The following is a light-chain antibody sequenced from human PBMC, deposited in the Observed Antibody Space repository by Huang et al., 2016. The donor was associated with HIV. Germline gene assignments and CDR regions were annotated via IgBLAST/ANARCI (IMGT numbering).Light chain of an antibody. Sequence: EIVMTQSPAALSVSPGERATLSCRASQSIKSNLAWYQQRPGQAPRLIVYGASTRATGIPARFRGSGSGTECTLTISSLQSEDFVVYYCQQYNNWPETFGHGTKVEIK. CDR2: GAS. CDR3: QQYNNWPET. CDR1: QSIKSN. V-gene: IGKV3-15*01. J-gene: IGKJ1*01.